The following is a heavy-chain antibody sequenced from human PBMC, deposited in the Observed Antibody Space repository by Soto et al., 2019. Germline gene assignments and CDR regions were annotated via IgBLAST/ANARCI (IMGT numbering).Heavy chain of an antibody. CDR2: INHSGST. J-gene: IGHJ4*02. V-gene: IGHV4-34*01. Sequence: PSETLSLTCAVYGGSLSGYYWSWIRQPPGKGLEWIGEINHSGSTNYNPSLKSRVTISVDTSKNQFSLKLSSVTAADTAVYYCARGRYYDSSGFCYWGQGTLVTVSS. CDR3: ARGRYYDSSGFCY. CDR1: GGSLSGYY. D-gene: IGHD3-22*01.